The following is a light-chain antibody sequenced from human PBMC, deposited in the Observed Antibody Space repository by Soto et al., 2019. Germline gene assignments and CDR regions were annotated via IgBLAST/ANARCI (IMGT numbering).Light chain of an antibody. V-gene: IGLV1-44*01. CDR2: SNN. J-gene: IGLJ3*02. Sequence: QYVLTQPPSSSGTPGQRVTISCSGSSCNIGSNSVNWYQQLPGTAPKLLIYSNNQRPSGVPDRFSGSKSGTSASLAISGLQSQDEADYYCAAWDDSLDGGVFGGGTQLTVL. CDR1: SCNIGSNS. CDR3: AAWDDSLDGGV.